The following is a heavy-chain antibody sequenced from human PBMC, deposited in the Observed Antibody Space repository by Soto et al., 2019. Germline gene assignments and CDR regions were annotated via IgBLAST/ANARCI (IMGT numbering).Heavy chain of an antibody. J-gene: IGHJ4*02. CDR1: GFSFSSYG. V-gene: IGHV3-48*01. CDR3: ARLKAAADQILDY. CDR2: ISSTSTI. Sequence: EVQLVDSGGGLVQPGGSLRLSCAASGFSFSSYGMNWVRQAPGKGLEWVSYISSTSTIAYADSVKGRFTVSRDNAKNSLYLQMDSLGVEDTAVYFCARLKAAADQILDYWGQGTLVTVSS. D-gene: IGHD6-13*01.